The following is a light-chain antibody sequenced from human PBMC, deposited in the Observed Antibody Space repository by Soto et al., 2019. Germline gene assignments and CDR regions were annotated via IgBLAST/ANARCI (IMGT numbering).Light chain of an antibody. J-gene: IGKJ5*01. V-gene: IGKV1-9*01. CDR2: TAS. Sequence: DIQLTQSPSFLSASVGDRVTITCRASQGISSYLAWYQQKPGKAPYLLIHTASTLQSGVPSRFSGSGSGTEFTLTISSLQPEDFATYYCQQRHSYPITFGQGTRLEIK. CDR1: QGISSY. CDR3: QQRHSYPIT.